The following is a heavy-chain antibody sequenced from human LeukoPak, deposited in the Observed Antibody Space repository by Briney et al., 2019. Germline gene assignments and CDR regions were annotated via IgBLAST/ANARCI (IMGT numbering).Heavy chain of an antibody. D-gene: IGHD1-1*01. V-gene: IGHV1-24*01. CDR1: GYTLTELS. J-gene: IGHJ4*02. CDR3: TTDPELDFDY. Sequence: ASVKVSCKVSGYTLTELSMHWVRQPPGKGLEWMGGFDPEDGETIYAQKFQGRVTMTEDTSTDTAYMELSSLRSEDTAVYYCTTDPELDFDYWGQGTLVTVSS. CDR2: FDPEDGET.